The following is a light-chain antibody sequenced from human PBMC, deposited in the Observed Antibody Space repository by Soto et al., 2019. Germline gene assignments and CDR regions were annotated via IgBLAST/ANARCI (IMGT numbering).Light chain of an antibody. CDR2: WAS. CDR3: QQYYRTPPT. J-gene: IGKJ1*01. CDR1: QSVLYNSNNKNY. V-gene: IGKV4-1*01. Sequence: DIVMTQSPDSLAVSLGERATINCKSSQSVLYNSNNKNYLAWYQQKPGQAPKLLIYWASTREAGVPDRFSGSGSGTDFALTISSLQAEDVAVYYCQQYYRTPPTFGQGPKVEIK.